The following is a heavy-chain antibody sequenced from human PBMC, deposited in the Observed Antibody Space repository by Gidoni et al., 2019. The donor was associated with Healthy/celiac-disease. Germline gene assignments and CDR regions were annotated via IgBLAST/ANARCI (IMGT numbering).Heavy chain of an antibody. CDR1: GFTFSSYG. J-gene: IGHJ4*02. V-gene: IGHV3-30*18. CDR3: AKDYYYYDSSGKFDY. D-gene: IGHD3-22*01. Sequence: AASGFTFSSYGMHWVRQAPGQGLEWVAGIAYDGSNKYYADSVKGRFTISRDNSKNTLYLQMNSLRAEDTAVYYCAKDYYYYDSSGKFDYWGQGTLVTVSS. CDR2: IAYDGSNK.